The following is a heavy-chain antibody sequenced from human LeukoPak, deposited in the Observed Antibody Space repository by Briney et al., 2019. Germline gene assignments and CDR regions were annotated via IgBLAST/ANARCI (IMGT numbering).Heavy chain of an antibody. J-gene: IGHJ4*02. CDR3: ATVGVYYYDSSGLRGY. V-gene: IGHV1-24*01. CDR2: FDPEDGET. CDR1: GYTLTELS. D-gene: IGHD3-22*01. Sequence: ASVKVSCKVSGYTLTELSMHWVRQAPGKGLEWMGGFDPEDGETIYAQKFQGRVTMTEDTSTDTAYMELSSLRSEDTAVYYCATVGVYYYDSSGLRGYWGQGTLVTVSS.